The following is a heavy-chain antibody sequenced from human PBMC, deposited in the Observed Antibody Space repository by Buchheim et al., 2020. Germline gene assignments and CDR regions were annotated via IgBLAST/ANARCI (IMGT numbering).Heavy chain of an antibody. CDR1: GYTFTTYY. CDR2: INPSGGGT. Sequence: QVQLVQSGAEVKKPGASVKVSCKASGYTFTTYYIHWVRQAPGQGLEWMGIINPSGGGTSYAQRFQGRVTMTRDTSTSTVYMELSSLRSEDTAVYYCARASGSYFAFDFWGQGTL. V-gene: IGHV1-46*03. J-gene: IGHJ4*02. D-gene: IGHD1-26*01. CDR3: ARASGSYFAFDF.